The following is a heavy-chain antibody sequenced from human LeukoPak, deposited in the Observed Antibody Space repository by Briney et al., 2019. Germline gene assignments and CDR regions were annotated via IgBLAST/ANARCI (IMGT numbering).Heavy chain of an antibody. CDR2: MNPNSGNT. CDR3: AKAPLLQWYNWNYVIWFVP. D-gene: IGHD1-7*01. Sequence: ASVKVSCKASGYTFTSYDINWVRQATGQGLEWMGWMNPNSGNTGYAQKFQGRVTMTRNTSISTAYMELSSLRSEDTAVYYCAKAPLLQWYNWNYVIWFVPWGEETLVTVSS. CDR1: GYTFTSYD. V-gene: IGHV1-8*01. J-gene: IGHJ5*02.